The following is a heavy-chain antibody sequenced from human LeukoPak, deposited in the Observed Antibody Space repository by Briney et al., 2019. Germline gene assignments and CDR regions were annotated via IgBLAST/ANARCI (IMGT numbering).Heavy chain of an antibody. CDR2: ISYDGSNK. V-gene: IGHV3-30*04. CDR3: ARAAAETGAFRDNWFDP. D-gene: IGHD6-13*01. CDR1: GFTFSSYA. J-gene: IGHJ5*02. Sequence: PGRPLRLSCAASGFTFSSYAMHWVRQAPGKGLEWVAVISYDGSNKYYADSVKGRFTISRDNSKNTLYLQMSSLRAEDTALYYCARAAAETGAFRDNWFDPWGQGTLVTVSS.